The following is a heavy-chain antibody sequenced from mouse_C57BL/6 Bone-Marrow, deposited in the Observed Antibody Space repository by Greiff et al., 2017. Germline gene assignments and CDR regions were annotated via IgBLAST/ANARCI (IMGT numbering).Heavy chain of an antibody. CDR2: IDPSDSYT. Sequence: VQLQQPGAEFVMPGASVKLSCKASGYTFTSYWMYWVNQSPGQGLEWIAEIDPSDSYTNYNQKIKGKFTLTVDKSSSTPYMQLSSLTSEDSAIYYCARSSGYPDYWGQGTTLTVSS. CDR1: GYTFTSYW. V-gene: IGHV1-69*01. CDR3: ARSSGYPDY. D-gene: IGHD3-1*01. J-gene: IGHJ2*01.